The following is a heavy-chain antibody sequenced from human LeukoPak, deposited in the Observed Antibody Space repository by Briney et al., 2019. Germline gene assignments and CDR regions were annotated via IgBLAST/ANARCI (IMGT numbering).Heavy chain of an antibody. CDR1: GDSINNYY. D-gene: IGHD3-10*01. J-gene: IGHJ3*02. CDR3: ARGHLWTGITMVRARAFDI. V-gene: IGHV4-59*12. CDR2: IYYSGST. Sequence: SETLSLTCTVSGDSINNYYWSWIRQSPGKGLEWIGYIYYSGSTNYNPSLKSRVTISVDTSKNQFSLKLSSVTAADTAVYYCARGHLWTGITMVRARAFDIWGQGTMVTGSS.